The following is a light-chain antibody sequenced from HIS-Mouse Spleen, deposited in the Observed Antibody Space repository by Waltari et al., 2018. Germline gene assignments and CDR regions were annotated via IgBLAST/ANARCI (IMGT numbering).Light chain of an antibody. Sequence: SYELTQPPSVSVSPGQTARITCSGDALPKKYAYWYQQKPGQGPVLVIYEDSKRPSGIPERFSGSSSGTMATLTISGAQVEDEADYYCYSTDSSGNHRVFGGGTKLTVL. CDR2: EDS. CDR3: YSTDSSGNHRV. J-gene: IGLJ2*01. CDR1: ALPKKY. V-gene: IGLV3-10*01.